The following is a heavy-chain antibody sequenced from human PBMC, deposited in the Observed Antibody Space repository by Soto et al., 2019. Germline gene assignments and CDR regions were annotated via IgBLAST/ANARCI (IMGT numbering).Heavy chain of an antibody. CDR1: GFRFSSYG. J-gene: IGHJ4*02. CDR3: ASHGCSGGSCHFDY. Sequence: GGSLRLSCRTSGFRFSSYGMHWVRQAPGKGPEWVAIISRDGSEKYYVDSVRGRFTISRDNAKNSLYLQMNSLRAEDTAVYYCASHGCSGGSCHFDYWGQGNLVTVS. D-gene: IGHD2-15*01. V-gene: IGHV3-7*01. CDR2: ISRDGSEK.